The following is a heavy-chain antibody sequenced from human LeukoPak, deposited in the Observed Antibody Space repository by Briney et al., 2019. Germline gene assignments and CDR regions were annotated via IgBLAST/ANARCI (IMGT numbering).Heavy chain of an antibody. CDR1: GFTFSSYA. V-gene: IGHV3-30-3*01. CDR3: ARVAPRITMIVVVTTEEAFDI. D-gene: IGHD3-22*01. J-gene: IGHJ3*02. CDR2: ISYDGSNK. Sequence: GGSLRLSCAASGFTFSSYAMHWVRQAPGKGLEWVAVISYDGSNKYYADSVKGRFTISRDNSKNTLYLQMNSLRAEDTAVYYCARVAPRITMIVVVTTEEAFDIWGQGTMVTVSS.